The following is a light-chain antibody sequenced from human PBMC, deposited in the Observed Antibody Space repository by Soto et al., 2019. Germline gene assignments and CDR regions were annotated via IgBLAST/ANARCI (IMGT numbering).Light chain of an antibody. J-gene: IGKJ4*01. CDR3: QQYCYSPT. CDR1: QSVTGSY. V-gene: IGKV3-20*01. CDR2: AAS. Sequence: EIVLTQSPGTLSLSPGERATLSCRASQSVTGSYLAWYQQKPGQAPRLLIYAASSRATGIPDRFSGSGSGTDFTLTISRLEPEDFAMYYCQQYCYSPTFGGGTKVEIK.